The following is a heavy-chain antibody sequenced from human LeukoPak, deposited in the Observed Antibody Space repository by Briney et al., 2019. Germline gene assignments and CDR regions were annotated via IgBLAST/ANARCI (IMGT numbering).Heavy chain of an antibody. CDR2: ISWNSEVI. D-gene: IGHD3-3*01. CDR1: GFIFDDIA. J-gene: IGHJ5*02. Sequence: GGSLRLSCAASGFIFDDIAMHWVRQAPGKGLEWVSGISWNSEVIGYADSVKGRFSISRDNAKNSLYLQMNSLRAEDTAVYYCARGYLKDYDFWSGYYGEPYNWFDPWGQGTLVTVSS. V-gene: IGHV3-9*01. CDR3: ARGYLKDYDFWSGYYGEPYNWFDP.